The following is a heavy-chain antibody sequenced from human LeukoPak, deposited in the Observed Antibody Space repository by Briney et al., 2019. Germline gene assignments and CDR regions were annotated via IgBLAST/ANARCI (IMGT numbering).Heavy chain of an antibody. V-gene: IGHV4-4*07. Sequence: SETLSLTCTVSGGSISSYYWSWIRQPAGKGLEWIGRIYTSGSTNYNPSLKSRVTMSVDTSKNQFSLKLSSVTAADTAVYYCARTYYYGSGGYNWFDPGAREPWSPSPQ. CDR2: IYTSGST. J-gene: IGHJ5*02. D-gene: IGHD3-10*01. CDR3: ARTYYYGSGGYNWFDP. CDR1: GGSISSYY.